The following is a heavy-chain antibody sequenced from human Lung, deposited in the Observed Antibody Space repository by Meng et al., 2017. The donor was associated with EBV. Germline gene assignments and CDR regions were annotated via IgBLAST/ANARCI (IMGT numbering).Heavy chain of an antibody. CDR1: GFSLVVSGVG. J-gene: IGHJ4*02. Sequence: QITLKESGPTLVKSTPTLTLTCTFSGFSLVVSGVGVGWIRQPPGKALEWLALIYWDDDKIYSPSLKSRLSITKDASKNQVVLTMTDMDPVDTATYYCAHRGIDCFDDWGQGTLVTVSS. D-gene: IGHD3-9*01. V-gene: IGHV2-5*02. CDR2: IYWDDDK. CDR3: AHRGIDCFDD.